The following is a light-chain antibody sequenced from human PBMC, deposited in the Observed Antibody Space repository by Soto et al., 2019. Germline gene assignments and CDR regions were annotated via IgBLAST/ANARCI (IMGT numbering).Light chain of an antibody. Sequence: DIQLTQSPSFLSASVGDRVTITCRASQGISSYLAWYQQKPGKAPNLLIYDASTLQSGVPSRFSGSGSGTDCTLTISRLRPEDVATYYCHQLNIYPPTFGQGTKLEIK. CDR1: QGISSY. CDR3: HQLNIYPPT. J-gene: IGKJ2*01. CDR2: DAS. V-gene: IGKV1-9*01.